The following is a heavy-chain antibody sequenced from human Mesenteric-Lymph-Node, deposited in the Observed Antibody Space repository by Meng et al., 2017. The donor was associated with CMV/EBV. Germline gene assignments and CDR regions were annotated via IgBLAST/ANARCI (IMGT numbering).Heavy chain of an antibody. Sequence: SETLSLTCTVSGDSISNYYWSWIRQPPGKGLEWIGYIYSSGSTNYNPPLKSRVTISVDTSKNQFSLKLSSVTAADTAVYYCAFSSSWYEEFFRHWGQGTLVTVSS. CDR2: IYSSGST. J-gene: IGHJ1*01. CDR3: AFSSSWYEEFFRH. D-gene: IGHD6-13*01. V-gene: IGHV4-59*01. CDR1: GDSISNYY.